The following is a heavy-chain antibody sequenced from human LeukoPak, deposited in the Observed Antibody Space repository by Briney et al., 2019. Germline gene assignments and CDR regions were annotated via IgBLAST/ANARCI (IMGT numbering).Heavy chain of an antibody. CDR2: ISSSSSTI. Sequence: GGSLRLSCAASGFTFSSYSMNWVRQAPGKGLEWVSYISSSSSTIYYADSVKGRFTISRDNAKNSLYLQMNSLRAEDTAVYYCTFLAAAGDYWGQGTLVTVSS. V-gene: IGHV3-48*04. CDR1: GFTFSSYS. D-gene: IGHD6-25*01. CDR3: TFLAAAGDY. J-gene: IGHJ4*02.